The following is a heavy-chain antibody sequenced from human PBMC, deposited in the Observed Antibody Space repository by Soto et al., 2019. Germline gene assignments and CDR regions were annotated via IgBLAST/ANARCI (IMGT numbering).Heavy chain of an antibody. J-gene: IGHJ4*02. D-gene: IGHD6-19*01. CDR1: GYTLTGLS. Sequence: ASVKVSCKVSGYTLTGLSMHWVRQAPGKGLEWMGGFDPEDGETIYAQKFQGRVTMTEDTSTDTAYMELSSLRSEDTAVYYCATEKAAVSGTLTFVYRGQGNALPVSS. V-gene: IGHV1-24*01. CDR3: ATEKAAVSGTLTFVY. CDR2: FDPEDGET.